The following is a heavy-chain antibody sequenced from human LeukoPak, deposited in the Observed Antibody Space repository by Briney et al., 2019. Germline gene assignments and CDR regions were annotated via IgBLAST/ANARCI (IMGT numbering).Heavy chain of an antibody. CDR2: ISSGSSTI. V-gene: IGHV3-48*01. CDR1: GFTFSSYS. J-gene: IGHJ4*02. CDR3: AKDHHGTKGSGSYYNGDFDY. Sequence: GGSLRLSCAASGFTFSSYSMNWGRQAPGKGLGWVSYISSGSSTIYYADSVKGRFTISRDNAKNSLYLQMNSLRAEDTAVYYCAKDHHGTKGSGSYYNGDFDYWGQGTLVTVS. D-gene: IGHD3-10*01.